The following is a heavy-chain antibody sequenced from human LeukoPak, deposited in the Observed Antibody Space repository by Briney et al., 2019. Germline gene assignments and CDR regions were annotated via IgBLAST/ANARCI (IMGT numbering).Heavy chain of an antibody. V-gene: IGHV1-2*02. CDR1: GYTFTDHY. D-gene: IGHD7-27*01. CDR3: ARAHNWGLDY. CDR2: IHPGRGDT. J-gene: IGHJ4*02. Sequence: ASVKVSCKALGYTFTDHYFHWLRQAPGQGIEWMGWIHPGRGDTNIAQKFQGRVSLTRDMSISKANMELRRQTSDDTAVYFGARAHNWGLDYWGRETLVSVSS.